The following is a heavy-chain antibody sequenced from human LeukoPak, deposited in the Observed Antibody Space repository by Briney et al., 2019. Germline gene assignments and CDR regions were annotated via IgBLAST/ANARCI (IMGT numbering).Heavy chain of an antibody. CDR1: GFTFSTYW. J-gene: IGHJ6*03. CDR2: INSDESRT. Sequence: GGSLRLSCAASGFTFSTYWMHWVRQAPGKGLMWVSRINSDESRTSYADSVKGRFTISRDNSKNTLYLQMNSLRAEDTAVYYCAKISVYYYYYMDVWGKGTTVTVSS. CDR3: AKISVYYYYYMDV. V-gene: IGHV3-74*01.